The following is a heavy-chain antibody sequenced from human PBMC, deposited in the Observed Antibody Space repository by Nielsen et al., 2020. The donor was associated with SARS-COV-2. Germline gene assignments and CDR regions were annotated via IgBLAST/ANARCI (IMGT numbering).Heavy chain of an antibody. CDR1: GGSISSYY. V-gene: IGHV4-59*12. CDR2: IYYSGST. D-gene: IGHD3-3*01. CDR3: ARESYDFWSTGSFDY. J-gene: IGHJ4*01. Sequence: SETLSLTCTVSGGSISSYYWSWIRQPPGKGLEWIGYIYYSGSTNYNPSLKSRVTISVDTSKDQFSLKLSSVTAADTALYYCARESYDFWSTGSFDYWGQGTLVTVSS.